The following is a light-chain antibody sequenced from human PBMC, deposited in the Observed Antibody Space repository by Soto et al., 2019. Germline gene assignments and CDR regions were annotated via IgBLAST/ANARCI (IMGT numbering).Light chain of an antibody. Sequence: SVLTQPPSASGTPGQRVTISCSGSSSNIGSNTVNWYQQLPGTAPKLLIYTNNQRPSGVPDRFSGSKSGTSASLAISGLQSEDEADYYCAACDDSLNAPYVFATGTKVTVL. J-gene: IGLJ1*01. V-gene: IGLV1-44*01. CDR3: AACDDSLNAPYV. CDR2: TNN. CDR1: SSNIGSNT.